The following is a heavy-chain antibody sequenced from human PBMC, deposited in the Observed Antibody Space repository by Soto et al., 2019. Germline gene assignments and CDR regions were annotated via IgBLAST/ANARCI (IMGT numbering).Heavy chain of an antibody. CDR1: GFTFSSYA. Sequence: SLRLSCAASGFTFSSYAMSWVRQAPGKGLEWVSGISGSGGSTYYADSVKGRFTISRDNSKNTLYLQMNSLRAEDTAVYYCAVPKLSQDEYWGQGTLVTVSS. J-gene: IGHJ4*02. CDR3: AVPKLSQDEY. CDR2: ISGSGGST. V-gene: IGHV3-23*01. D-gene: IGHD2-15*01.